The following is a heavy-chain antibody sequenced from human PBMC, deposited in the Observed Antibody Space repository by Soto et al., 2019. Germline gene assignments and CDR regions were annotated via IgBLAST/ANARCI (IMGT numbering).Heavy chain of an antibody. J-gene: IGHJ6*02. CDR1: GYSFTSYW. Sequence: GESLKISCKGSGYSFTSYWIGWVRQMPGKGLEWMGIIYPGDSDTRYSPSFQGQVTISADKSISTAYLQWSSLKASDTAMYYCARRGYYYGSGSYQNYYYYGMDVWGQGTTVTV. CDR3: ARRGYYYGSGSYQNYYYYGMDV. CDR2: IYPGDSDT. D-gene: IGHD3-10*01. V-gene: IGHV5-51*01.